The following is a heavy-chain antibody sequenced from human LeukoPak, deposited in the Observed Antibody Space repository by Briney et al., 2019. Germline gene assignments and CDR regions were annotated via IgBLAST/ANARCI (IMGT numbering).Heavy chain of an antibody. J-gene: IGHJ4*02. D-gene: IGHD2-2*01. CDR2: IIPIFGTA. CDR1: GGTFSSYA. V-gene: IGHV1-69*13. Sequence: ASVKVSCKASGGTFSSYAISWVRQAPGQGLEWMGGIIPIFGTANYAQKFQGRVTITADESTSTAYMELSSLRSEDTAVYYCARDGGHIVVVPAAIGGYYFDYWGQGTLVTVSS. CDR3: ARDGGHIVVVPAAIGGYYFDY.